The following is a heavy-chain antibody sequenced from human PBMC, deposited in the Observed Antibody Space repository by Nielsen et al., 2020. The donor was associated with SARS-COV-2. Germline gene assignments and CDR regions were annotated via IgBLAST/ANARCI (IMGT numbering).Heavy chain of an antibody. CDR3: VRDPRGRFGELNDAFDI. J-gene: IGHJ3*02. CDR1: GGSISTYY. V-gene: IGHV4-59*01. CDR2: IYYIGNT. Sequence: SETLSLTCTVSGGSISTYYWNWIRQSPGKGLEWIGYIYYIGNTNYNPSLKSRVTMSVDTSKNQFSLKLSSVTAADSALYYCVRDPRGRFGELNDAFDIWGRGTMVTVSS. D-gene: IGHD3-10*01.